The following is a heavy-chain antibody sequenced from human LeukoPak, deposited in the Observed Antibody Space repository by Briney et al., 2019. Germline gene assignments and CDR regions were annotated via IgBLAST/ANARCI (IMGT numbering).Heavy chain of an antibody. Sequence: GGSLRLSCAASGFTLSVHWMTWVRQAPGKVMEWVANIKGDGSETYYVDPVKGRFTISRDNAKNSVSLQVNSLRAEDTAVYYCARGHYGMDVWGQGTTVAVSS. J-gene: IGHJ6*02. CDR1: GFTLSVHW. CDR2: IKGDGSET. V-gene: IGHV3-7*03. CDR3: ARGHYGMDV.